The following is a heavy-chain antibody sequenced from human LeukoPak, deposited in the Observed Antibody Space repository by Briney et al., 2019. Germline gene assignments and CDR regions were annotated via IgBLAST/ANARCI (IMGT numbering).Heavy chain of an antibody. CDR2: ISGGGDIT. V-gene: IGHV3-23*01. J-gene: IGHJ4*02. Sequence: GGSLRLSCAASGFNFANHAMSWVRQTPGKGLEWVSAISGGGDITYYADSVTGRFTISRDNSKDTLFLQMHSLRPGDTAVYYCAKAAMVRGVMGFDYWGQGTLVTVSS. D-gene: IGHD3-10*01. CDR1: GFNFANHA. CDR3: AKAAMVRGVMGFDY.